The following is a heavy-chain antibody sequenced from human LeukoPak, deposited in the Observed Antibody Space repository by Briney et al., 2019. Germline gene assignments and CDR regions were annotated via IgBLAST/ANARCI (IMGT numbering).Heavy chain of an antibody. D-gene: IGHD6-19*01. V-gene: IGHV5-51*01. Sequence: GESLKISCKGAAYGFSNYWIGWVRQMPRKGREWMGIIYSGDADTTYTPSFQSRVTISVDKSISTASLLWSCVNAPYTALHYFASPFFRSGWSYFDYWGQGTLVTVSS. J-gene: IGHJ4*02. CDR3: ASPFFRSGWSYFDY. CDR1: AYGFSNYW. CDR2: IYSGDADT.